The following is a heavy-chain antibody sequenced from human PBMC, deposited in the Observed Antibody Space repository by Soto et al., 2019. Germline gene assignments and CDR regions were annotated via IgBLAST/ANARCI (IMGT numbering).Heavy chain of an antibody. CDR2: ISGSGGST. CDR1: GFTFSSYA. Sequence: GGSLRLSCAASGFTFSSYAMSWVRQAPGKGLEWVSAISGSGGSTYYADSVKGRFTISRDNSKNTLYLQMNSLRAEDTAVYYCAKDLGYCSGGSCYLDAFDIWGQGAMVTVSS. D-gene: IGHD2-15*01. CDR3: AKDLGYCSGGSCYLDAFDI. J-gene: IGHJ3*02. V-gene: IGHV3-23*01.